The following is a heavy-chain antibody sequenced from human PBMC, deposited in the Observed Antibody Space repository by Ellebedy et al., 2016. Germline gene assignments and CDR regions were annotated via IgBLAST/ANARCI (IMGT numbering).Heavy chain of an antibody. CDR2: ISGGGDAT. D-gene: IGHD4-17*01. J-gene: IGHJ5*02. CDR3: RPGHYANL. V-gene: IGHV3-23*01. Sequence: GGSLRLSXAAAGFSFKDFFMSWVRQAPGKRLEWVSTISGGGDATYFADSVKGRFTISRDNSKNTLYLQMNNLRVDDTALYYCRPGHYANLWGHGTLVTVSS. CDR1: GFSFKDFF.